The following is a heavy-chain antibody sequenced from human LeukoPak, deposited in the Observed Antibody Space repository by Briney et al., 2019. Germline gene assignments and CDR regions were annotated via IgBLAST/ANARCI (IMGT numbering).Heavy chain of an antibody. CDR1: GYTFTSYA. Sequence: GASVKVSCKASGYTFTSYAMNWVRQAPGQGLEWMGWINTNTGNPTYAQGFTGRFVFSLDTSVSTAYLQISSLKAEDTAVYYCATLSYDFWSGYQARFDYWGQGTLVTVSS. D-gene: IGHD3-3*01. CDR3: ATLSYDFWSGYQARFDY. J-gene: IGHJ4*02. CDR2: INTNTGNP. V-gene: IGHV7-4-1*02.